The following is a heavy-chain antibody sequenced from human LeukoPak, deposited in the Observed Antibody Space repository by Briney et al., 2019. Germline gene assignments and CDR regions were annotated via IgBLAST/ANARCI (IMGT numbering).Heavy chain of an antibody. V-gene: IGHV1-2*02. CDR2: INPNSGGT. J-gene: IGHJ4*02. CDR3: ARVILWSFDY. CDR1: GYTFTSYD. Sequence: GASVKVSCKASGYTFTSYDINWVRQATGQGLEWMGWINPNSGGTNYAQKFQGRVTMTRDTSISTAYMELSRLRSDDTAVYYCARVILWSFDYWGQGTLVTVSS. D-gene: IGHD2-21*01.